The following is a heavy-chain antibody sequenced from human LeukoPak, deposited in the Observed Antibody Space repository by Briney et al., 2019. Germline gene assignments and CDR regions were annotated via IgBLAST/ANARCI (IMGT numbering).Heavy chain of an antibody. D-gene: IGHD3-10*01. CDR2: TYSGGRT. V-gene: IGHV3-53*01. CDR3: ARVYYGSGSLHYYYYYMDV. J-gene: IGHJ6*03. Sequence: PGGSLRLSCAASGLTVSSNYMSWVRQAPGKGLEWVSVTYSGGRTYYADSVKGRFTISRDNSKNTLYLQMNSLRAEDTAVYYCARVYYGSGSLHYYYYYMDVWGKGTTVTISS. CDR1: GLTVSSNY.